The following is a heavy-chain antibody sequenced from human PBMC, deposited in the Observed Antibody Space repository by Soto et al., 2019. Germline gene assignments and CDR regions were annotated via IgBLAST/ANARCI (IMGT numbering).Heavy chain of an antibody. J-gene: IGHJ6*02. V-gene: IGHV3-73*01. D-gene: IGHD2-15*01. Sequence: EVQLVESGGGLVQPGWSLKLSCAASGFTFSGSAMHWVRQASGKGLEWVGRIRSKANSYATAYAASAKGRFTISRVDSKNTEYLQMSSLKTEDAAVYYGTRDCSGGSCYDLNYDYYIDVWGQGTTVTVSS. CDR3: TRDCSGGSCYDLNYDYYIDV. CDR1: GFTFSGSA. CDR2: IRSKANSYAT.